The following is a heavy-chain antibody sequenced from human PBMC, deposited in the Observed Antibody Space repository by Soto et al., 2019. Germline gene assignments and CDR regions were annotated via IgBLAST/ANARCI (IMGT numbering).Heavy chain of an antibody. J-gene: IGHJ5*02. CDR2: ISYDGINK. V-gene: IGHV3-30*18. Sequence: QVQLVESVGGVVQPGRSLRLSCAASGFTFSSYVMNWVRQAPGKGLEWVAVISYDGINKYYADSVKGRFTISRDNSKHTLYLQMNSLRAEDTTVYYCAKYPGDSSGWSLGFEPWCQGTLITVSS. D-gene: IGHD6-19*01. CDR3: AKYPGDSSGWSLGFEP. CDR1: GFTFSSYV.